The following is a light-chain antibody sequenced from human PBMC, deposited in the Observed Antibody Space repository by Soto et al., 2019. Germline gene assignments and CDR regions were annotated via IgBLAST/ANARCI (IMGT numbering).Light chain of an antibody. CDR1: QSVSSSY. J-gene: IGKJ3*01. CDR2: SAS. CDR3: QQFGDSQFT. V-gene: IGKV3-20*01. Sequence: ELVLTQSPGPLSLSPGGRGTLSCRASQSVSSSYLAWFQQRPGQAPRLLIYSASSRATGIPDRFSGSGSGRDFTLTISRLEPEDSAVYYCQQFGDSQFTFGPGTKVDIK.